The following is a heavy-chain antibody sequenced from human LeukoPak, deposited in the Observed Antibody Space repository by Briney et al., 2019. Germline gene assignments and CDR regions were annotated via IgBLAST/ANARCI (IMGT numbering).Heavy chain of an antibody. D-gene: IGHD3-22*01. CDR3: AKDHPPIYDSSGYPLD. J-gene: IGHJ4*02. Sequence: PGGSLRLSCAASGFTFSSYAMSWVRQAPGKGLEWVSAISGSGGSSYYVDSVKGRFTISRDNSKNTLYLQMNSLIAEDTAVDYCAKDHPPIYDSSGYPLDWGQGTLVTVSS. V-gene: IGHV3-23*01. CDR1: GFTFSSYA. CDR2: ISGSGGSS.